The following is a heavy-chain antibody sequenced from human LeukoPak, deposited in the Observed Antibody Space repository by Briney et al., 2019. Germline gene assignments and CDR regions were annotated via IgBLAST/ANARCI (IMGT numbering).Heavy chain of an antibody. CDR3: ARAVWFVEGLNRSYCLDP. CDR2: IYYSGST. V-gene: IGHV4-31*11. J-gene: IGHJ5*02. Sequence: PSETLSLTCAVSGGSISSGAYYWSWIRQHTGKGLEWIGYIYYSGSTYYNPSLKSRVIISVDTSKNHFSLRLSSVTAADTAVYYCARAVWFVEGLNRSYCLDPWGQGTLVTVSS. D-gene: IGHD3-10*01. CDR1: GGSISSGAYY.